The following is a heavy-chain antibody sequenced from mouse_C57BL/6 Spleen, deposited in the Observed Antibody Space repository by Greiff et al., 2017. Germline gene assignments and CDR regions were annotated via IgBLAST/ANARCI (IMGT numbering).Heavy chain of an antibody. J-gene: IGHJ4*01. D-gene: IGHD3-1*01. V-gene: IGHV7-3*01. CDR1: GFTFTDYY. CDR3: ARSSPALYYAMDY. CDR2: IRNKANGYTT. Sequence: DVHLVESGGGLVQPGGSLSLSCAASGFTFTDYYMSWVRQPPGKALEWLGFIRNKANGYTTEYSASVKGRFTISRDNSQSILYLQMNALRAEDSATYYCARSSPALYYAMDYWGQGTSVTVSS.